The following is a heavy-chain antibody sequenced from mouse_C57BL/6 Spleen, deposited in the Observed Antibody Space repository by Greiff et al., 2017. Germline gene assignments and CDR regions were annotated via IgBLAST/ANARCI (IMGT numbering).Heavy chain of an antibody. CDR2: INPYNGGT. V-gene: IGHV1-19*01. J-gene: IGHJ4*01. CDR3: ARRDYYGSDYAMDY. D-gene: IGHD1-1*01. Sequence: VHVKQSGPVLVKPGASVKMSCKASGYTFTDYYMNWVKQSHGKSLEWIGVINPYNGGTSYNQKFKGKATLTVDKSSSTAYMELNSLTSEDSAVYYCARRDYYGSDYAMDYWGQGTSVTVSS. CDR1: GYTFTDYY.